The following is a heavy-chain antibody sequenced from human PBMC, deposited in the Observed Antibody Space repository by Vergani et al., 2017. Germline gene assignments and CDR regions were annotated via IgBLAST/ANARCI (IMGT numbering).Heavy chain of an antibody. CDR1: GFTFSSYS. CDR2: ISSSSSTI. V-gene: IGHV3-48*01. J-gene: IGHJ5*02. Sequence: EVQLVESGGGLVQPGGSLRLSCAASGFTFSSYSMNWVRQAPGKGLEWVSYISSSSSTIYYADSVKGRFTISRDNAKNSLYLQMNSLRAEDTAVYYCARDRGIAVAGWFDPWGQGTLVTVSS. CDR3: ARDRGIAVAGWFDP. D-gene: IGHD6-19*01.